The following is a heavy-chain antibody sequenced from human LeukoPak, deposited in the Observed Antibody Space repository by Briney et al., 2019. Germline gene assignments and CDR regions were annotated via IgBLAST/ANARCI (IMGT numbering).Heavy chain of an antibody. Sequence: PGGSLRLSCAASGFTVTRSSISWVRQAPGKGLEWVSAITPGVGSTHYADSVEGRFTISSDNSKNTVYLQMNSLRPEDMAVYYCARLGLEVGGPNWFDPWGQGTLVTVSS. CDR1: GFTVTRSS. CDR3: ARLGLEVGGPNWFDP. J-gene: IGHJ5*02. CDR2: ITPGVGST. D-gene: IGHD1-1*01. V-gene: IGHV3-23*01.